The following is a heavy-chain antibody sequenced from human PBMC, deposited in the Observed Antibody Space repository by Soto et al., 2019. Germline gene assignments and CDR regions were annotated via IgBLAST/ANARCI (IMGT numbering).Heavy chain of an antibody. CDR1: GGSISSSSYY. Sequence: ETLSLVCTVAGGSISSSSYYWGWIRQPPGKGLEWIGSIDYSGSTYYNPSLKSRVTISVDTSKNKFSLKLSSVTAADTAVYYCARDLAAAGTANYWGQGTLVTVSS. V-gene: IGHV4-39*02. CDR2: IDYSGST. J-gene: IGHJ4*02. CDR3: ARDLAAAGTANY. D-gene: IGHD6-13*01.